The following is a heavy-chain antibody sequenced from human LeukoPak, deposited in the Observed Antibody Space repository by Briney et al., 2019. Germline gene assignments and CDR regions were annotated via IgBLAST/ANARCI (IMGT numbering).Heavy chain of an antibody. CDR3: ARADYDILTGGGVNWFDP. J-gene: IGHJ5*02. Sequence: SQTLSLTCAISGDSVSSNSAAWNWIRQSPSRGLERLGRTYYRSKWYNDYAVSVKSRITINPDTSKNQFSLQLNSVTPEDTAVYYCARADYDILTGGGVNWFDPWGQGTLVTVSS. CDR1: GDSVSSNSAA. D-gene: IGHD3-9*01. V-gene: IGHV6-1*01. CDR2: TYYRSKWYN.